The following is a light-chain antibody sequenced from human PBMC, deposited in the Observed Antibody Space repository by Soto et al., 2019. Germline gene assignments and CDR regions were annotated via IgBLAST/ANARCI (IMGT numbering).Light chain of an antibody. Sequence: SYELTQPPSVSVAPGQTATITCRGNNIGSKSVPWYQQKPGQAPVLVVYADGDRPSGIPERFSGSNSGNTATLIISRVEAGDEADYFCQVWDSTSDHYVFGTGTKLTVL. V-gene: IGLV3-21*02. CDR2: ADG. J-gene: IGLJ1*01. CDR3: QVWDSTSDHYV. CDR1: NIGSKS.